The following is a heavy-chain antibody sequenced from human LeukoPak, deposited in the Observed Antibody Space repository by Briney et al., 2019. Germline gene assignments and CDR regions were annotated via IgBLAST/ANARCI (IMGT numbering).Heavy chain of an antibody. V-gene: IGHV4-30-2*01. CDR1: GGSISSGDYS. D-gene: IGHD6-13*01. Sequence: SETLSLTSAVSGGSISSGDYSWSWIRHPPGSGLEWIGYIWHSGHTNYNPSLRSRVTISLARSNSQFSLRLSSVTAADTAVYYRGRAWESMGTAGSYFDYWGQGTLVTVSS. CDR2: IWHSGHT. CDR3: GRAWESMGTAGSYFDY. J-gene: IGHJ4*02.